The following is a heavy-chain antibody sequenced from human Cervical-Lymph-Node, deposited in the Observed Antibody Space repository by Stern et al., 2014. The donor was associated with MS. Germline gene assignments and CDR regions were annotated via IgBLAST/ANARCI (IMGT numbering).Heavy chain of an antibody. J-gene: IGHJ4*02. CDR1: GYTFTNYA. Sequence: QVQLVESGSEMKKPGASVKVSCKGSGYTFTNYALNWVRQAPGQGLEWMGWINTYTGDPTYAQDFTGRVVFALDTSVSTAYLQISGLKAEDTAVYYCARQDSNYIFEYWGQGTLVTVSS. V-gene: IGHV7-4-1*02. CDR2: INTYTGDP. CDR3: ARQDSNYIFEY. D-gene: IGHD4-11*01.